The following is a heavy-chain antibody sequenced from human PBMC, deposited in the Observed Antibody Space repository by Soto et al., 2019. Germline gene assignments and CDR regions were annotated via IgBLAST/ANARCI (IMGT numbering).Heavy chain of an antibody. CDR1: GFTFDDYG. V-gene: IGHV3-9*01. Sequence: EVQLVESGGGLVQPGRSLRLSCVGSGFTFDDYGRHWVRQAPGKGLEWVSGISWDSYSIGYADSVKGRFTISRDNAKNSLYLQMNSLKSEDTALYYCAKARGGIDYWGQGTLVTVSS. CDR3: AKARGGIDY. J-gene: IGHJ4*02. CDR2: ISWDSYSI. D-gene: IGHD3-16*01.